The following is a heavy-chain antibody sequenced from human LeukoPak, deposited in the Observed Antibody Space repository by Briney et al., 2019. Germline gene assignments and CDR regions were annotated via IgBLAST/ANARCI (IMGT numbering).Heavy chain of an antibody. D-gene: IGHD3-9*01. CDR2: IYHSGST. V-gene: IGHV4-4*02. CDR3: ASGSTRESYDILTGYYSEVDY. CDR1: GGSISSSNW. Sequence: SGTLSLTCAVSGGSISSSNWWSWVRQPPGKGLEWIGEIYHSGSTNYNPSLKSRVTISVDKSKNQFSLKLSSVTAADTAVYYCASGSTRESYDILTGYYSEVDYWGQGTLVTVSS. J-gene: IGHJ4*02.